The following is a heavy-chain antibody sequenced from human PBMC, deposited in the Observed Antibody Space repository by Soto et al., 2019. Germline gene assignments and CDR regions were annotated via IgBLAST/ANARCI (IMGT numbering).Heavy chain of an antibody. CDR2: IRSRDGVI. J-gene: IGHJ3*01. Sequence: GGSLRLSCAASGFTFYIYSFNWVRQAPGKGLEWVAYIRSRDGVIHYADSVKGRFTISEDSAKNSVYLQMNSLGDEDTAVYYCARDSLWAFDVWGQGTMVTVSS. V-gene: IGHV3-48*02. CDR3: ARDSLWAFDV. CDR1: GFTFYIYS.